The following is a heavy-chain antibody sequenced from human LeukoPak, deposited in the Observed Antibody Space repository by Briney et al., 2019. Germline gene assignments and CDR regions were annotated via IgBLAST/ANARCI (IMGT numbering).Heavy chain of an antibody. Sequence: ASVKVSCKASGYTFTDYYMHWVRQAPGQGLEWMGWINPNSGGTNYAQKFQGRVTMTRDTSISTAYMELNRLRFDDTAVYYCVRDLLLDPAAAGTDYWGQGTLVTVSS. V-gene: IGHV1-2*02. J-gene: IGHJ4*02. CDR1: GYTFTDYY. CDR3: VRDLLLDPAAAGTDY. CDR2: INPNSGGT. D-gene: IGHD6-13*01.